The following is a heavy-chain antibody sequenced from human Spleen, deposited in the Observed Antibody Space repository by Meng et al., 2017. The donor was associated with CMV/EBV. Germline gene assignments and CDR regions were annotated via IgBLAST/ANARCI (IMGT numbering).Heavy chain of an antibody. V-gene: IGHV1-18*01. CDR2: ISAYNGNT. CDR3: ARDMVSFGYFGY. J-gene: IGHJ4*02. Sequence: ASVKVSCKASGYTFTSYGISWVRQAPGQGLEWMGWISAYNGNTNYAQKLQGRVTMTTDTSTSTVYMDVSSLRSEDTAVYYCARDMVSFGYFGYWGQGMLVTSPQ. D-gene: IGHD5-18*01. CDR1: GYTFTSYG.